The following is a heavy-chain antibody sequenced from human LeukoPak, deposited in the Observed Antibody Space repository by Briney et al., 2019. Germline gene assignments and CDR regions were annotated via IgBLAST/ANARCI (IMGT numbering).Heavy chain of an antibody. V-gene: IGHV3-74*01. CDR2: INNEGSDT. CDR1: GFTFSSYW. Sequence: GGSLRLSCAASGFTFSSYWMHWVRRAPGKGLVWVSRINNEGSDTIYADSVKGRFTISRDNAKNTLYLQINSLRAEDTAVYYCARGGGGNFDYWGQGTLVTVSS. J-gene: IGHJ4*02. D-gene: IGHD1-1*01. CDR3: ARGGGGNFDY.